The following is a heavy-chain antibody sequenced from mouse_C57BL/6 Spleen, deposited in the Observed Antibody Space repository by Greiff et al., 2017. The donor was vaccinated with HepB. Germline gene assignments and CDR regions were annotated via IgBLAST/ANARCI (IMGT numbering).Heavy chain of an antibody. CDR3: ASLLRPRDYAMDY. Sequence: QVQLQQPGAELVKPGASVKLSCKASGYTFTSYWMQWVKQRPGQGLEWIGEIDPYDSYTNYNQKFKGKATLTVDTSSSTAYMQLSSLTSEESAVYYCASLLRPRDYAMDYWGQGTSVTVAS. J-gene: IGHJ4*01. D-gene: IGHD1-2*01. CDR1: GYTFTSYW. CDR2: IDPYDSYT. V-gene: IGHV1-50*01.